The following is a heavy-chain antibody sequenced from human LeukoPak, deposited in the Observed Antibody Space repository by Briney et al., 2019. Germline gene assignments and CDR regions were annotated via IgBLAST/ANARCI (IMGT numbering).Heavy chain of an antibody. CDR2: IVGSSST. V-gene: IGHV3-21*01. Sequence: GGSLRLSCAASAFTFSNFAMTWVRQAPGKGLEWVSSIVGSSSTYYADSLKGRFTISIDNAKNSLYLQMNSLRAENTAVYYCARIGAGASRDYWGEGTLVTVSS. D-gene: IGHD6-13*01. CDR1: AFTFSNFA. J-gene: IGHJ4*02. CDR3: ARIGAGASRDY.